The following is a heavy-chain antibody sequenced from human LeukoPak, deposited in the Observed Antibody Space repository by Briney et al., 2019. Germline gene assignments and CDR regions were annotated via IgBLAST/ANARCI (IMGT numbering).Heavy chain of an antibody. Sequence: GTSLRLSCTTSGLTFTSHGFHWLRQVVGKRLEWVAFVRNDGSDTYHANSVKGRFSVSRDDSKNTLNLQMNSLRPEDTAIYYCARDRGKDYFDSWGQGTQVTVSS. D-gene: IGHD2-15*01. CDR2: VRNDGSDT. J-gene: IGHJ4*02. CDR1: GLTFTSHG. CDR3: ARDRGKDYFDS. V-gene: IGHV3-33*01.